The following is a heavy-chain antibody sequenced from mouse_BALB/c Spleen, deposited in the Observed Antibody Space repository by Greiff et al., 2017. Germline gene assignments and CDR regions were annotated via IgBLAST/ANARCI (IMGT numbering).Heavy chain of an antibody. D-gene: IGHD4-1*01. V-gene: IGHV5-12-2*01. CDR2: ISNGGGST. J-gene: IGHJ4*01. CDR1: GFTFSSYT. CDR3: AREELYYYAMDY. Sequence: EVKLMESGGGLVQPGGSLKLSCAASGFTFSSYTMSWVRQTPEKRLEWVAYISNGGGSTYYPDTVKGRFTISRDNAKNTLYLQMSSLKSEDTAMYYCAREELYYYAMDYWGQGTSVTVSS.